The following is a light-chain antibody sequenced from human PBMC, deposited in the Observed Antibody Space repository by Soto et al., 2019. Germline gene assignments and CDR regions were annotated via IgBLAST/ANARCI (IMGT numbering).Light chain of an antibody. J-gene: IGLJ1*01. CDR3: CSYAGSSTYV. Sequence: QSVLTQPASVSGSPGQSITISCTGTSSDVGSYNLVSWYQQHPGKAPKLMIYERSKRPSGVSNRFSGCKSGNTASLTISGLQADDEADYYCCSYAGSSTYVFGTGTKVTVL. CDR2: ERS. V-gene: IGLV2-23*01. CDR1: SSDVGSYNL.